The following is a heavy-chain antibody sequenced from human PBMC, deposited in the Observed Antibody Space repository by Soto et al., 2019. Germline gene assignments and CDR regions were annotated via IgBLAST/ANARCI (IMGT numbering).Heavy chain of an antibody. CDR2: ISAYNGNK. V-gene: IGHV1-18*01. CDR1: GYSFTSYG. D-gene: IGHD6-13*01. CDR3: ARDLGQQLVDY. J-gene: IGHJ4*02. Sequence: ASVKVSCKASGYSFTSYGISWVRQAPGQWLEWMGWISAYNGNKKYAQKLQGRVTMTTDTSTSTAYMELRSLRSDDTAVYYCARDLGQQLVDYWGQGTLVTVSS.